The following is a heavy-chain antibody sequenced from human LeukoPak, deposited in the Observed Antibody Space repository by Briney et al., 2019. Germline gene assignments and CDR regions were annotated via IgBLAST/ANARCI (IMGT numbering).Heavy chain of an antibody. CDR1: GFTFSSYA. V-gene: IGHV3-23*01. CDR3: AKGYYESSGYTFDY. CDR2: ISGGGGST. D-gene: IGHD3-22*01. Sequence: GGSLRLSCAASGFTFSSYAMSWVRQAPGKGLEWVSAISGGGGSTYYADSVKGRFTISRDNSKNTLYLQMNNLRAEDTAVYYCAKGYYESSGYTFDYWGQGTLVTVSS. J-gene: IGHJ4*02.